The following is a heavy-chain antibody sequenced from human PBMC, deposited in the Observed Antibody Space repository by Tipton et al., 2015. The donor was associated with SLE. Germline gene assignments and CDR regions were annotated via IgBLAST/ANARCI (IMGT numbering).Heavy chain of an antibody. CDR3: ARLPSIHSGGYYYGMDV. V-gene: IGHV4-59*08. J-gene: IGHJ6*02. CDR2: VYHSGST. CDR1: GGSIYNYY. Sequence: TLSLTCTISGGSIYNYYWNWIRQSPGKGLEWIGHVYHSGSTIYNPSLKSRVTISIDTSKKEFSPNLTYVTAADTAVYYCARLPSIHSGGYYYGMDVWGQGTTVTVSS. D-gene: IGHD3-22*01.